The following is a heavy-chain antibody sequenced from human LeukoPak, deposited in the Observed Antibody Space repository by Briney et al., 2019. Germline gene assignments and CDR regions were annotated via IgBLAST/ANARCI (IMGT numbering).Heavy chain of an antibody. Sequence: PGGSLRLSCAASGFTFSDYYMSWIRQAPGKGLEWVSYISSSGSTIYYADSVKGRFTISRDNAKNSLYLQMNSLRAEDTAVYYCARDDSITIFGVVTDNWFDPWGQGTLVTVSS. CDR2: ISSSGSTI. J-gene: IGHJ5*02. CDR1: GFTFSDYY. V-gene: IGHV3-11*01. D-gene: IGHD3-3*01. CDR3: ARDDSITIFGVVTDNWFDP.